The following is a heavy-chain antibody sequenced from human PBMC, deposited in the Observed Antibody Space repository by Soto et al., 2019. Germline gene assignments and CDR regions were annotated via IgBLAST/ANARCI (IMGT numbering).Heavy chain of an antibody. J-gene: IGHJ6*03. CDR3: ERPSDYDFWNYMDV. CDR2: MNPNSGNT. V-gene: IGHV1-8*01. D-gene: IGHD3-3*01. CDR1: GYTFTSYD. Sequence: ASVKVSCKASGYTFTSYDIDWVRQATGQGLEWMGWMNPNSGNTGYAQKFQGRVTMTRNTSISTAYMELSSLRSEDTAVYYCERPSDYDFWNYMDVWGKGTTVTVSS.